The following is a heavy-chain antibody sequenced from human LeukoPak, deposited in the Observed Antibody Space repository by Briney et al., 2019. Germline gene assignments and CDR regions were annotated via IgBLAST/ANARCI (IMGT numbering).Heavy chain of an antibody. D-gene: IGHD3-3*01. CDR2: ISYSGST. CDR1: GGSISSGGYY. CDR3: VVPGYDFWSGYPNVAFDI. V-gene: IGHV4-31*03. Sequence: PSETLSLTCTVSGGSISSGGYYWSWIRQHPGKGLEWIGYISYSGSTYYNPSLTSRITISLDTSKNQFSLRLSSVTSADTAVYYCVVPGYDFWSGYPNVAFDIWGQGTMVTVSS. J-gene: IGHJ3*02.